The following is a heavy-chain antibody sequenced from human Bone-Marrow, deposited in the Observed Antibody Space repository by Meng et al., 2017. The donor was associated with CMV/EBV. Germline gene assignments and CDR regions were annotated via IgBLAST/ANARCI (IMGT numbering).Heavy chain of an antibody. CDR3: VKGGLSTLPRAFDI. CDR1: GFTFSTQT. CDR2: ISYSGTTT. D-gene: IGHD2/OR15-2a*01. Sequence: GGSLRLSCPASGFTFSTQTMSWVRQAPGKGLEWVSAISYSGTTTYYADSVKGRFTVSRDNSKNTLYLQMNSLRADDTAVYYCVKGGLSTLPRAFDIWGQGTLVTVSS. J-gene: IGHJ3*02. V-gene: IGHV3-23*01.